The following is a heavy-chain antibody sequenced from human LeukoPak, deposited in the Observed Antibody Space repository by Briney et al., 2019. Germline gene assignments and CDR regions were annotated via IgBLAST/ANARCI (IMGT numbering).Heavy chain of an antibody. CDR3: ARDNNADY. CDR2: ISYDGINK. V-gene: IGHV3-30-3*01. D-gene: IGHD2-8*01. J-gene: IGHJ4*02. Sequence: GGSLRLSCAATGFTFSAYTMLWVRQAPGKGLEWVAVISYDGINKNYADSVKGRFTISRDNSRNTLYLLMNSLGPEDTAVYYCARDNNADYWGQGTLVTVSS. CDR1: GFTFSAYT.